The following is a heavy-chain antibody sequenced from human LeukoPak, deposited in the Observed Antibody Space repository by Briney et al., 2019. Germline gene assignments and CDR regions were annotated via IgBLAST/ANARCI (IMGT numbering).Heavy chain of an antibody. V-gene: IGHV4-38-2*02. Sequence: SETLSLTCTVSGYSISSGYYWGWIRQPPGKGLEWIGSIYHSGSTYYNPSLKSRVTISVDTSKNQFYLKLSSLTAADTAVYFCARRDDSSGYHKIFDYWGPGTLVTVSS. CDR3: ARRDDSSGYHKIFDY. J-gene: IGHJ4*02. CDR1: GYSISSGYY. CDR2: IYHSGST. D-gene: IGHD3-22*01.